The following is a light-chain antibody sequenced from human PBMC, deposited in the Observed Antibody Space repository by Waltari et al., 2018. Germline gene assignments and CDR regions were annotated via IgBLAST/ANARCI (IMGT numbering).Light chain of an antibody. Sequence: DIQITPSPSSLSGSVGDKVTITCRASQSISSYLNWYQQKPGKAPKLLIYAASSLQSGVPSRFSGSGSGTDFTLTISSLQPEDFATYYCQQSYSTPPMYTFGQGTKLEIK. CDR1: QSISSY. J-gene: IGKJ2*01. CDR3: QQSYSTPPMYT. CDR2: AAS. V-gene: IGKV1-39*01.